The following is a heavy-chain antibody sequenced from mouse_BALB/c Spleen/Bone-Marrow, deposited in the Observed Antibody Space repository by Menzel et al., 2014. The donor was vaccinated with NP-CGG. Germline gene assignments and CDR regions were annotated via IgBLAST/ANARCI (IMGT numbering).Heavy chain of an antibody. CDR1: GYVFSTYW. J-gene: IGHJ2*01. D-gene: IGHD1-1*01. CDR2: IYPGDGDT. V-gene: IGHV1-80*01. Sequence: VQLQESGAELVRPGSSVKISCKASGYVFSTYWMNWVKQRPGQGLEWIGQIYPGDGDTNYNGKFKGTATQTADKSSSTAYMQLSSLTSEDSAVYFCARSGYGSSYDYWGQGTTLTVSS. CDR3: ARSGYGSSYDY.